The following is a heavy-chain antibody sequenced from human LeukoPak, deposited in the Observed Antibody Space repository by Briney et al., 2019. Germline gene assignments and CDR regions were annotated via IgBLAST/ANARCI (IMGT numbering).Heavy chain of an antibody. CDR3: ARASYYIWGSCRYYWFDP. CDR2: ISSRGETI. J-gene: IGHJ5*02. V-gene: IGHV3-48*03. D-gene: IGHD3-16*02. Sequence: KAGGSLRLSCAASGFIFNNYEMNWVRQAPGKGLEWISYISSRGETIHYADSVKGRFTISRDNAKNSLYLQMGSLRAGDTAIYCCARASYYIWGSCRYYWFDPWGQGTLVTVSS. CDR1: GFIFNNYE.